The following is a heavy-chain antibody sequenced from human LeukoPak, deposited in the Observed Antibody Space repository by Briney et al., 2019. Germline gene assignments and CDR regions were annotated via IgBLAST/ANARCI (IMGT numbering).Heavy chain of an antibody. CDR1: GGSISSSSYY. D-gene: IGHD5-18*01. CDR2: IYYSGST. Sequence: PSETLSLTCTVSGGSISSSSYYWGWIRQPPGKGLEWIGSIYYSGSTYYNPSLKSRVTISVDTSKNQFSLKLSSVTAADTAVYYCARGKQLWSPGINHNWFDPWGQGTLVTVSS. V-gene: IGHV4-39*07. CDR3: ARGKQLWSPGINHNWFDP. J-gene: IGHJ5*02.